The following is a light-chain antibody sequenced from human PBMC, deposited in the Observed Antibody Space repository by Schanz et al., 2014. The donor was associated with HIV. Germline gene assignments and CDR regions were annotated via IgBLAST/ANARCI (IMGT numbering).Light chain of an antibody. CDR3: AAWDDSLSGWV. CDR2: GYS. Sequence: QSVLAQPLSVSGAPGQRVTISCTGSSSNIGTGYDVHWYQVLPGIAPKLLIFGYSNRPSGVPDRFSGSKSGTSASLAISGLRSEDEADYYCAAWDDSLSGWVFGGGTKVTVL. J-gene: IGLJ3*02. CDR1: SSNIGTGYD. V-gene: IGLV1-40*01.